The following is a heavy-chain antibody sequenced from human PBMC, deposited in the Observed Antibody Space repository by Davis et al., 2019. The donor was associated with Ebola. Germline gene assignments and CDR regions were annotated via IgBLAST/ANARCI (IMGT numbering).Heavy chain of an antibody. D-gene: IGHD2-15*01. CDR1: GFTFSSHG. V-gene: IGHV3-30*02. CDR3: TTVESVVVVAATPGGYYGMDV. CDR2: IWYDGTNK. J-gene: IGHJ6*02. Sequence: PGGSLRLSCAASGFTFSSHGMHWVRQAPGKGLEWVAFIWYDGTNKSFADSVKGRFIVSRDNSKNTLYLQMNSLRAEDTAVYYCTTVESVVVVAATPGGYYGMDVWGQGTTVTVSS.